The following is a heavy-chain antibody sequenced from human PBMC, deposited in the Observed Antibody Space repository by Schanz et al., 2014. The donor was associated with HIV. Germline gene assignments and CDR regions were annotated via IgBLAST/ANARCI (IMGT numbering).Heavy chain of an antibody. Sequence: QVQLVQSGAEVKKPGSSVKVSCESSGGRFSSYAINWVRQAPGQGLEWMGGIVPIFGTPNYAQNFQGRVTITAEESASTAYMELSGLTSGDTAVYYCASDPPQNGYNSLDYWGQGTLVTVSS. J-gene: IGHJ4*02. CDR2: IVPIFGTP. V-gene: IGHV1-69*01. CDR1: GGRFSSYA. CDR3: ASDPPQNGYNSLDY. D-gene: IGHD5-12*01.